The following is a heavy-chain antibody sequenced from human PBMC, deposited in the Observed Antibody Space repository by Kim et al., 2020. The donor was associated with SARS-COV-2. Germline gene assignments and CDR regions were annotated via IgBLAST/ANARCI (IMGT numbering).Heavy chain of an antibody. CDR2: INHSGST. CDR1: GGSFSGYY. Sequence: SETLSLTCAVYGGSFSGYYWSWIRQPPGKGLEWIGEINHSGSTNYNPSLKSRVTISVDTSKNQFSLKLSSVTAADTAVYYCASQVAAAGTTPLYFDYWGQGTLVTVSS. J-gene: IGHJ4*02. CDR3: ASQVAAAGTTPLYFDY. V-gene: IGHV4-34*01. D-gene: IGHD6-13*01.